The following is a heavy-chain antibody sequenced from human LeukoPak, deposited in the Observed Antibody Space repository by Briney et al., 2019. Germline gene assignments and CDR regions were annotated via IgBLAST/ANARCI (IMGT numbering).Heavy chain of an antibody. Sequence: PSETLSLTCTVSGGSISTYYWNWVRQPPGKGLEWIGYIYHSGSTNYNPSLQSRVTISVDTSKNQFSLNLDSVTAADTAVYYCARGGAARLHFQNWGQGTLVTVSS. CDR1: GGSISTYY. J-gene: IGHJ1*01. V-gene: IGHV4-59*01. CDR3: ARGGAARLHFQN. CDR2: IYHSGST. D-gene: IGHD6-6*01.